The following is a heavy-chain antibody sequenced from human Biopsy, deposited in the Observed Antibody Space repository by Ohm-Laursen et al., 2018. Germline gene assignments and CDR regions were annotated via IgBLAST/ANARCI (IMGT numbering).Heavy chain of an antibody. CDR1: VFTFSSNA. CDR3: LTGADFWRGGEVDF. CDR2: ISGRTSGT. D-gene: IGHD3-3*01. J-gene: IGHJ4*02. Sequence: SLRLSFTASVFTFSSNAMSWVRKAPGKGMEWVSGISGRTSGTNYADSARGRFNISRDNSKGRLYLQRPGLIAEESAVYYCLTGADFWRGGEVDFWGRGTLVTVSS. V-gene: IGHV3-23*01.